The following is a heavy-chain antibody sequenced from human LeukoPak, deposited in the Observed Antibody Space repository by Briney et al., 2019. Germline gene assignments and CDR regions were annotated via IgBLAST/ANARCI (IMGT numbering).Heavy chain of an antibody. V-gene: IGHV1-18*01. CDR1: GYTFTSYG. J-gene: IGHJ6*02. CDR3: ARDSPSVTHRLYYYYVMDV. Sequence: ASVKVSCQASGYTFTSYGISWVRPAPGQGLEWMGWISAYNGNTNYAQKLQGRVTMTTDTSTSTAYMELRSLRSDDTAVYYCARDSPSVTHRLYYYYVMDVWGQGTTVTVSS. CDR2: ISAYNGNT. D-gene: IGHD4-17*01.